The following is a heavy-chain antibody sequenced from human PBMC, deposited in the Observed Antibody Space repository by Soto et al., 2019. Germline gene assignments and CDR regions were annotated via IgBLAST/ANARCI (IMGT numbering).Heavy chain of an antibody. V-gene: IGHV4-59*01. CDR3: ARTFTPSQPYNWFDP. Sequence: QVQLQESGPGLVKPSETLALTCTVSGGSISSYYWSWIRQPPGKGLECIGYIYYSGSTNYNPSLTGRVTIAVDTSKNQFSMKLSSVTTADTAVYYCARTFTPSQPYNWFDPWGQGTQVTVSS. D-gene: IGHD3-16*01. CDR2: IYYSGST. J-gene: IGHJ5*02. CDR1: GGSISSYY.